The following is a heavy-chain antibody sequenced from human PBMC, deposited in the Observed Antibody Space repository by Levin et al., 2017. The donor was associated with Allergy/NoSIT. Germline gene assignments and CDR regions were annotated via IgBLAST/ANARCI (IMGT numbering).Heavy chain of an antibody. D-gene: IGHD6-13*01. CDR1: GYIFTNYW. V-gene: IGHV5-51*01. CDR3: ARVSHSNGWYPHGNSFDK. J-gene: IGHJ4*02. CDR2: VYPGDSDT. Sequence: ASVKVSCKTSGYIFTNYWIGWVRQTPGKGLEWVGIVYPGDSDTRYSPSFQGQITISADKSNTTTSLQWTSLQASDSARYFCARVSHSNGWYPHGNSFDKWGQGTLVTVSS.